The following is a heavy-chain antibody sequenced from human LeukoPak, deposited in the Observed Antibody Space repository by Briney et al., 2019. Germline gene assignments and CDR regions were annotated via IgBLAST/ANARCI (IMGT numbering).Heavy chain of an antibody. CDR1: GFTFSTSW. CDR3: ARGGTYSDC. D-gene: IGHD1-26*01. Sequence: GGSLRLSCAASGFTFSTSWMSWVRQVPGKGLEWVANIKKDASEKFYVDSVKGRFTISRDNAKNSLYLQMNTLRAEDTGVYYCARGGTYSDCWGQGTLVTVAS. J-gene: IGHJ4*02. V-gene: IGHV3-7*01. CDR2: IKKDASEK.